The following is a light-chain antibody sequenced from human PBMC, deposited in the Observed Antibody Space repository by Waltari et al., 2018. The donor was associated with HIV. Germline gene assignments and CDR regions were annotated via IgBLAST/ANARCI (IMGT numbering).Light chain of an antibody. CDR1: SSDVGSYNV. V-gene: IGLV2-23*02. CDR2: EVN. J-gene: IGLJ1*01. CDR3: CSYAGSSTHV. Sequence: QSALTQPASVSGSPGQSITISCTGTSSDVGSYNVVSWYQQHPGKAPKLMIYEVNKRPEGVSIRFSGSKSGNTASLTISGLQAEDEADYHCCSYAGSSTHVFGTGTKVTVL.